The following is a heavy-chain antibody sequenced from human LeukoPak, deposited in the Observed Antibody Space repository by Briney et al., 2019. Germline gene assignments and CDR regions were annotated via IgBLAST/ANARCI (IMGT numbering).Heavy chain of an antibody. CDR1: GGSFSGYY. V-gene: IGHV4-34*01. D-gene: IGHD2-2*01. CDR2: INHSGST. Sequence: SETLSLTCAVYGGSFSGYYWSWIRQPPGKGLEWIGEINHSGSTNYNPSLKSRVTISVDTSKNQFSLKLSSVTAADTAVYYCARDGSPTTVPGCSSTSCYVGYDYWGQGTLVTVSS. CDR3: ARDGSPTTVPGCSSTSCYVGYDY. J-gene: IGHJ4*02.